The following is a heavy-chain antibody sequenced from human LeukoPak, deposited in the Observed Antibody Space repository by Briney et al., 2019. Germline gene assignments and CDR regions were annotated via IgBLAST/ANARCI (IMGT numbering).Heavy chain of an antibody. CDR3: ARVGLLGYDFCSCSPQSYYFYF. V-gene: IGHV3-7*01. CDR1: GFTISSYW. D-gene: IGHD3-3*01. CDR2: IKQDGSGK. Sequence: GGSLRLSCAASGFTISSYWMSWVRQAPGKGLEWVANIKQDGSGKYYVDSVKGRFTISRDKAKDSLYMQMNRPRAEDTGVYYCARVGLLGYDFCSCSPQSYYFYFWGQGTLFTVSS. J-gene: IGHJ4*02.